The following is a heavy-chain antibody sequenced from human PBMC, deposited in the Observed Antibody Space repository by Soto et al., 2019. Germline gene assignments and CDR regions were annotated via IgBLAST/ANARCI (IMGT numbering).Heavy chain of an antibody. CDR3: ARDYDILTGYYGLDY. CDR1: GYTFTSYG. D-gene: IGHD3-9*01. Sequence: ASVKVSCKASGYTFTSYGISWVRQAPGQGLEWMGWISAYNGNTNYAQKLQGRVTMTTDTSTSTACMELRSLRSDDTAVYYCARDYDILTGYYGLDYWGQGTLVTVSS. V-gene: IGHV1-18*01. J-gene: IGHJ4*02. CDR2: ISAYNGNT.